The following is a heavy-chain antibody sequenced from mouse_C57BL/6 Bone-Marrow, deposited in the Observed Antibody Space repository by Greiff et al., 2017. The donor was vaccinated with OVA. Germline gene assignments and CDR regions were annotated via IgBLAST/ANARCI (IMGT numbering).Heavy chain of an antibody. V-gene: IGHV3-6*01. CDR1: GYSITSGYY. D-gene: IGHD2-3*01. CDR2: ISYDGSN. CDR3: ARRGWLLRYYFDD. J-gene: IGHJ2*01. Sequence: EVQLVESGPGLVKPSQSLSLTCSVTGYSITSGYYWNWIRQFPGNKLEWMGYISYDGSNNYNPSLKNRISITRDTSKNQFFLKLNSVTTEDTATYYCARRGWLLRYYFDDWGQGTTLTVSS.